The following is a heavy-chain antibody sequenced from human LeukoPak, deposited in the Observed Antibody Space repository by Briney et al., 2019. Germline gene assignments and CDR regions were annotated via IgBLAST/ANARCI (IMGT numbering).Heavy chain of an antibody. V-gene: IGHV1-18*01. CDR2: ISAYNGNT. D-gene: IGHD1-26*01. CDR1: GYTFTSYD. CDR3: ARVVGATQVNILDY. J-gene: IGHJ4*02. Sequence: ASVKVSCKASGYTFTSYDINWVRQATGQGLEWMGWISAYNGNTNYAQKLQGRVTMTTDTSTSTAYMELRSLRSDDTAVYYCARVVGATQVNILDYWGQGTLVTVSS.